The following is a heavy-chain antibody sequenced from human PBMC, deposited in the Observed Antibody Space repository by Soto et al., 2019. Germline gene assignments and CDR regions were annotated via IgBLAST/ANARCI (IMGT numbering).Heavy chain of an antibody. CDR2: IFPGDSDT. CDR3: ARGGVSGSPPDY. Sequence: GESLKISCPGSGYNFGAYWIGWVRQMPGKGLDWMGIIFPGDSDTRYRPSFQGQVTISVDRSISTAYLQWSSLKASDTAMYFCARGGVSGSPPDYWGQGTQVTVSS. V-gene: IGHV5-51*01. CDR1: GYNFGAYW. J-gene: IGHJ4*02. D-gene: IGHD1-20*01.